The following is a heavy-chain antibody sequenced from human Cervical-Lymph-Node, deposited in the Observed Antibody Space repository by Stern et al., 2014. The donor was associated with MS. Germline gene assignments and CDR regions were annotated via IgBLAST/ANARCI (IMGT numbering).Heavy chain of an antibody. V-gene: IGHV3-33*01. CDR2: IWYDGNKK. D-gene: IGHD1-7*01. Sequence: VQLVESGGGVVQPGRSLRLSCAASGFTFSNYGMHWVRQAPGKGLEWLAVIWYDGNKKYDAGSVKGRFTISRDNSKNTLFLQMSSLTAEDTALYYCARGNWNYEGMGYWGQGTLVTVSS. CDR1: GFTFSNYG. CDR3: ARGNWNYEGMGY. J-gene: IGHJ4*02.